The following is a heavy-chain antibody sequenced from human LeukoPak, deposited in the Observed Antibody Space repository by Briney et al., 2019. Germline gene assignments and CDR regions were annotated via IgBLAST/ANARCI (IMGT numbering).Heavy chain of an antibody. CDR2: MYTSGST. CDR3: ARVSRDAFDI. J-gene: IGHJ3*02. V-gene: IGHV4-61*02. Sequence: SQTLSLTCTVSGGSISSGSYYWSWIRQPAGKGMEWIGRMYTSGSTNYNPSLKSRVTISVDTSKNQFSLKLSSVTAADTAVYYCARVSRDAFDIWGQGTMVTVSS. CDR1: GGSISSGSYY.